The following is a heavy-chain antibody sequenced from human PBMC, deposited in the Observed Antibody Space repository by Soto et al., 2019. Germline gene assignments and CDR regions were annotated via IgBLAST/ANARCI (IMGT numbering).Heavy chain of an antibody. D-gene: IGHD5-18*01. V-gene: IGHV4-4*07. CDR2: VFPGGPT. CDR1: GDPFTSYF. CDR3: ARTLSGFTYGAYQFYFDY. J-gene: IGHJ4*02. Sequence: SETLSLTCTVSGDPFTSYFWTWLRQPAGKGLEWIGHVFPGGPTSHNSSLKSRVSMSIDTSNNQFSLTRTSVTAADTAVYYCARTLSGFTYGAYQFYFDYWGQGTVDTVPS.